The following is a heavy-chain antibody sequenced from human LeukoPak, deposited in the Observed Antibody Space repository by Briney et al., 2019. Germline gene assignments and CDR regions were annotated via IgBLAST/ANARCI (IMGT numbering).Heavy chain of an antibody. D-gene: IGHD3-9*01. J-gene: IGHJ4*02. CDR3: ARGRGPGKDGLRYFDWLLDY. V-gene: IGHV3-74*01. CDR1: GFTFSSYW. CDR2: INSDGSST. Sequence: GGSLRLSCAASGFTFSSYWMHWVRQAPGKGLVWVSRINSDGSSTSYADSAKGRFTISRDNAENTLYLQMNSLRAEDTAVYYCARGRGPGKDGLRYFDWLLDYWGQGTLVTVSS.